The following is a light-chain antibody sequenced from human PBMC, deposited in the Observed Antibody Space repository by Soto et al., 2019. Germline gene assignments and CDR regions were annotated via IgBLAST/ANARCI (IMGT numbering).Light chain of an antibody. CDR1: QSVSDK. Sequence: EIVMTQSPATLSVSPGERATLYCRASQSVSDKLAWYQQKPGQAPRLLIYHASTRATGIPARFSGSGSGTEFTLTISSLQSEDFAVYYCQQYNNWPPWTFGQGTKVDI. V-gene: IGKV3-15*01. J-gene: IGKJ1*01. CDR3: QQYNNWPPWT. CDR2: HAS.